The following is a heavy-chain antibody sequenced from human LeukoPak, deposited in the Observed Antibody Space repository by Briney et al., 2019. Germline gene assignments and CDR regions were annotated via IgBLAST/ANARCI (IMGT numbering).Heavy chain of an antibody. CDR2: IYYSGST. V-gene: IGHV4-59*01. J-gene: IGHJ4*02. CDR3: ARDGDGSGVAKY. D-gene: IGHD5-24*01. CDR1: GGSMNSYY. Sequence: SETLSLTCSVSGGSMNSYYWSWIRQSPGKGLEWIGYIYYSGSTNYNPSLKSRVTISVDTSKNQFSLKLSSVTTADTAVYYCARDGDGSGVAKYWGQGTLVTVSS.